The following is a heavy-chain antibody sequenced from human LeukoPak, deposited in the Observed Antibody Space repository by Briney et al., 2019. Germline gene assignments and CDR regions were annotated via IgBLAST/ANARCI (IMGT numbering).Heavy chain of an antibody. CDR3: ARSSSVLSYYYDSSGYYYPDI. V-gene: IGHV1-18*01. D-gene: IGHD3-22*01. J-gene: IGHJ3*02. CDR2: ISAYNGNT. CDR1: GYTFTSYG. Sequence: ASVKVSCKASGYTFTSYGISWVRQAPGQGLEWMGWISAYNGNTNYAQKLQGRVTMTTDTSTSTAYMELSRLRSDDTAVYYCARSSSVLSYYYDSSGYYYPDIWGQGTMVTVSS.